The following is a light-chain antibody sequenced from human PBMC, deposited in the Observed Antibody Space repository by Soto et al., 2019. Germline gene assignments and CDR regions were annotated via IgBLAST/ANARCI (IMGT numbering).Light chain of an antibody. CDR3: QQYGCSPIT. CDR1: QVVSGIY. J-gene: IGKJ5*01. V-gene: IGKV3-20*01. CDR2: AAS. Sequence: EAVLTQYPGTLSLSQGERATLSCMASQVVSGIYVSWYQHNPGQAPRLLICAASSRATGSPDRFSGGGSGTDFTLTISRLEPEDFAVYCCQQYGCSPITFGQGTRLEIK.